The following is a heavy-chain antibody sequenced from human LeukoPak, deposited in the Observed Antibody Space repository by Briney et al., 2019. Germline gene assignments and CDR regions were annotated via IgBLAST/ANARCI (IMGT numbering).Heavy chain of an antibody. CDR2: IDPSDSYS. V-gene: IGHV5-10-1*01. Sequence: GESLKTSCKGSGYSFTSYWIFWVRQMPGKGLEWMGRIDPSDSYSNYSPSFQGHVTISADQSISTAYLQWNSLKASDTAMYYRPRPPYDISTGYPFDYWGQGTLVTVSS. D-gene: IGHD3-9*01. J-gene: IGHJ4*02. CDR1: GYSFTSYW. CDR3: PRPPYDISTGYPFDY.